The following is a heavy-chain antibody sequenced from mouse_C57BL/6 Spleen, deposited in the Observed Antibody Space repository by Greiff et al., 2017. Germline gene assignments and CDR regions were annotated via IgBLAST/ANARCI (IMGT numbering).Heavy chain of an antibody. D-gene: IGHD1-1*01. CDR1: GYTFTDYN. J-gene: IGHJ1*03. V-gene: IGHV1-22*01. CDR3: ARVNYYGSYWYFDV. CDR2: INPNNGGT. Sequence: EVNLVESGPELVKPGASVKMSCKASGYTFTDYNMHWVKQSHGKSLEWIGYINPNNGGTSYNQKFKGKATLTVNKSSSTAYMELRSLTSEESAVYYCARVNYYGSYWYFDVWGTGTTVTVSS.